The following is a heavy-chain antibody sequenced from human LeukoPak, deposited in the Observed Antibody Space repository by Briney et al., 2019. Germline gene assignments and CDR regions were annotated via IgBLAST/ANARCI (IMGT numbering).Heavy chain of an antibody. CDR2: IYHSGST. Sequence: TSGTLSLTCAVSGVSISSSNWWSWVRQPPGKGLEWIGEIYHSGSTNYNPSLKSRVTISVDKSKNQFSLKLSSVTAADTAVYYCARVGCSSTSCSFDYWGQGTLVTVSS. D-gene: IGHD2-2*01. CDR1: GVSISSSNW. V-gene: IGHV4-4*02. CDR3: ARVGCSSTSCSFDY. J-gene: IGHJ4*02.